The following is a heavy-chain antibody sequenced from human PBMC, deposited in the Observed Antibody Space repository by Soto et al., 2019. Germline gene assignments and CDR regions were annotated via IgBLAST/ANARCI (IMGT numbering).Heavy chain of an antibody. CDR1: GFTFTSYA. Sequence: EVQLLESGGGLLQPGGSLRLSCAASGFTFTSYAMSWVRQAPGKGLEWVSTISCSGGSTFYADSVKGRFTISRDNSKNTLYLQMNSLRAEDTAVYYCAKQGGCSSNWHFDYWGQGTLVTVSS. D-gene: IGHD6-13*01. CDR3: AKQGGCSSNWHFDY. J-gene: IGHJ4*02. V-gene: IGHV3-23*01. CDR2: ISCSGGST.